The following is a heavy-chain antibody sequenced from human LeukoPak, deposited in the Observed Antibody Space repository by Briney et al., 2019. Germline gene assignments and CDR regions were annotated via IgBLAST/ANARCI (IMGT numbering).Heavy chain of an antibody. CDR1: GGSFSGYY. J-gene: IGHJ6*03. CDR2: IYYSGST. D-gene: IGHD6-13*01. V-gene: IGHV4-59*01. CDR3: VRTTEAHSWRTRYYDYYMDV. Sequence: SETLSLTCAVYGGSFSGYYWSWIRQPPGKGLEWIGYIYYSGSTNYNPSLKSRVTISVDTSKNQFSLKLSSVTAADTAVYYCVRTTEAHSWRTRYYDYYMDVWGKGTTVTVSS.